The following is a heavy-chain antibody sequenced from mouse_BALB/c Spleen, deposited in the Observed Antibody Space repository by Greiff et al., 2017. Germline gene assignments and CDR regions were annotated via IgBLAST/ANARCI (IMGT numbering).Heavy chain of an antibody. CDR3: ARADLEYYFDY. Sequence: DVKLQESGGGLVQPGGSRKLSCAASGFTFSSFGMHWVRQAPEKGLEWVAYISSGSSTIYYADTVKGRFTISRDNPKNTLFLQMTSLRSEDTAMYYCARADLEYYFDYWGQGTTLTVSS. CDR1: GFTFSSFG. CDR2: ISSGSSTI. V-gene: IGHV5-17*02. J-gene: IGHJ2*01.